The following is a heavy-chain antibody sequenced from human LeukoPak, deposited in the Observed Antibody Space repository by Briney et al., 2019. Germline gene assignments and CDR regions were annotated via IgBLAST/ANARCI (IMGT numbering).Heavy chain of an antibody. V-gene: IGHV1-2*02. D-gene: IGHD3-9*01. J-gene: IGHJ4*02. CDR1: GYPFSGYY. CDR2: INPNSGDT. CDR3: ARDRVLRYFDWTQIDY. Sequence: GASVKVSCKASGYPFSGYYLHWVRQAPGQGLEWMGWINPNSGDTKYAQKFQGRVTMTRDTSISTAYMELSRLRSDDTAVYYCARDRVLRYFDWTQIDYWGQGTLVTVSS.